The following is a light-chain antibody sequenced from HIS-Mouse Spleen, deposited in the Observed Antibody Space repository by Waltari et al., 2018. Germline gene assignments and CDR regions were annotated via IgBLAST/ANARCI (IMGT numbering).Light chain of an antibody. V-gene: IGLV3-10*01. CDR1: ALPKKY. CDR2: GDS. J-gene: IGLJ2*01. Sequence: SYELTQPPSVSVSPGQTARIPCSGDALPKKYAYWYQQKSGQAPVLVIYGDSKRPSGIPERFSGSSSGTMATLTISGAQVEDEADYYCYSTDSSGNHRVFGGGTKLTVL. CDR3: YSTDSSGNHRV.